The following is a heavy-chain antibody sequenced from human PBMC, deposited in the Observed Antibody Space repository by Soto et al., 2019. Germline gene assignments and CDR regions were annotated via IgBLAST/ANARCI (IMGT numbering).Heavy chain of an antibody. Sequence: GGSLRLSCAASGFTFSDYYISWIRQAPGKGLEWVSYISGSGSTIYYADSVKGRFTMSRDNAKNSLYLQMNSLRAEDTAVYYCARESSGWYVDYWGQGNMVTVSS. V-gene: IGHV3-11*01. J-gene: IGHJ4*02. D-gene: IGHD6-19*01. CDR1: GFTFSDYY. CDR3: ARESSGWYVDY. CDR2: ISGSGSTI.